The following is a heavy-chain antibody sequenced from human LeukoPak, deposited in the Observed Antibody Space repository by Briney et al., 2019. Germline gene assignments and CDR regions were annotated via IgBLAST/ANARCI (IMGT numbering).Heavy chain of an antibody. D-gene: IGHD4-23*01. CDR1: GFTFSNYW. CDR2: INQDGNEK. J-gene: IGHJ4*02. CDR3: ARVKGYGGPFDY. V-gene: IGHV3-7*03. Sequence: GGSLRLSCAASGFTFSNYWMSWVRQAPGKGLEWVGNINQDGNEKYYVDSVKGRFIISRDNAKNSLYLQMNSLRAEDTAVYYCARVKGYGGPFDYWGQGTLVTVSS.